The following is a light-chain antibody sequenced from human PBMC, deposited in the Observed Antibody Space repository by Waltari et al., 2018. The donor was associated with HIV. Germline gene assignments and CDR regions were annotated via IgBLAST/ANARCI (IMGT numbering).Light chain of an antibody. V-gene: IGKV3-20*01. CDR2: GAS. CDR3: QQYGNPHT. J-gene: IGKJ4*01. CDR1: QSVVSNY. Sequence: EIVLTQSPGTLSLSLGQRATLSCRASQSVVSNYLAWYQHKPGQAPRLLIYGASSRATGIPDRFSGSGSGTDFTLIISRLEPEDFAVYYCQQYGNPHTFGGGTKVEIK.